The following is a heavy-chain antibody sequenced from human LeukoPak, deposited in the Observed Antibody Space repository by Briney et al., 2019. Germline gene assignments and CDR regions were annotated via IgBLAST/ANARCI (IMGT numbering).Heavy chain of an antibody. CDR1: GFTFSSYW. Sequence: GGSLRLSCAASGFTFSSYWMSWVRQAPGKGLEWVANIKLDGSEKNYVDSVKGRFTISRDNTKNSLYLQMNSLRVEDTAVFYCARDQYDTWSRRGNFDSWGQGTLVIVSS. CDR2: IKLDGSEK. V-gene: IGHV3-7*03. D-gene: IGHD3-3*01. CDR3: ARDQYDTWSRRGNFDS. J-gene: IGHJ4*02.